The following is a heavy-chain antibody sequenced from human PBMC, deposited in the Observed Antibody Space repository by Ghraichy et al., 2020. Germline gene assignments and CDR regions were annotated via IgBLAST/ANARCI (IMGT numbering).Heavy chain of an antibody. Sequence: SETLSLTCTVSGGSISSYYWSWIRQPPGKGLEWIGYIYYSGSTNYNPSLKSRVTISVDTSKNQFSLKLTSVTAADTAVYYCARVPDSSGWSPQGFDPWGQGSLVTV. V-gene: IGHV4-59*01. CDR1: GGSISSYY. J-gene: IGHJ5*02. CDR3: ARVPDSSGWSPQGFDP. D-gene: IGHD6-19*01. CDR2: IYYSGST.